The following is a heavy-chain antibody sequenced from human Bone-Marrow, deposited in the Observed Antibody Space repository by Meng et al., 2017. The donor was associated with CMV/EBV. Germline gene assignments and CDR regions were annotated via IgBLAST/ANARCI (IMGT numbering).Heavy chain of an antibody. CDR1: GFTFSNYW. V-gene: IGHV3-30*02. J-gene: IGHJ3*02. CDR3: AKSMLRGVHGGFDI. CDR2: IRNDGSNK. Sequence: GESLKISCAVSGFTFSNYWMSWVRQAPGKGLEWVSSIRNDGSNKYYEDPVKGRFTVSRDNSKNTLYLQMNSLRPEDTAVYYCAKSMLRGVHGGFDIWGQGTMVTFSS. D-gene: IGHD3-10*01.